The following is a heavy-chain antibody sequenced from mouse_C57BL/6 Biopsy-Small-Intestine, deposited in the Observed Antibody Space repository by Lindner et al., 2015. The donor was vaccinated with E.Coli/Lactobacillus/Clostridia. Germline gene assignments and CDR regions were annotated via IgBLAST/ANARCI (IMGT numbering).Heavy chain of an antibody. CDR3: ADAMDY. V-gene: IGHV1-42*01. CDR2: INPSTGGT. J-gene: IGHJ4*01. Sequence: VQLQESGPELVKPGASVKISCKASGYSFSGYYIHWVKQSPEKSLEWIGEINPSTGGTTYKQRFKAKATLTVDKSSSTAYMQLESLTSEDSAVYYCADAMDYWGQGTSVTVSS. CDR1: GYSFSGYY.